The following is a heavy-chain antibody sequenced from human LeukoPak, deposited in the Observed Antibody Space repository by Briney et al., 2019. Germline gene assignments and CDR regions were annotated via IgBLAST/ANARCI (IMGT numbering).Heavy chain of an antibody. Sequence: GGSLRLSCAASGFTFSSYSMNWVRQAPGKGLEWVSSISSSSSYIYYADSVKGRFTISRDNAKNSLYLQMNSLRAEDTAVYYCATAHRHYYYDSSGPGGPFDYWGQGTLVTVSS. J-gene: IGHJ4*02. CDR1: GFTFSSYS. D-gene: IGHD3-22*01. V-gene: IGHV3-21*01. CDR2: ISSSSSYI. CDR3: ATAHRHYYYDSSGPGGPFDY.